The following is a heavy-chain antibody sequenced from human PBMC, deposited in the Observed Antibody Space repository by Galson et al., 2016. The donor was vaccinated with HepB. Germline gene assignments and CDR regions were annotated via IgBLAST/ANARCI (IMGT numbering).Heavy chain of an antibody. CDR3: ARDRSNNEGPYYGLDV. D-gene: IGHD1/OR15-1a*01. CDR1: GFTFEDYA. Sequence: SLRLSCAASGFTFEDYAIHWVRQGPGQGLEWVSGISYNSGIIGYADSVKGRFTISRDNAKNSLYLQMNSLRVEDTAVYYCARDRSNNEGPYYGLDVWGDGTTVTCAS. CDR2: ISYNSGII. V-gene: IGHV3-9*01. J-gene: IGHJ6*04.